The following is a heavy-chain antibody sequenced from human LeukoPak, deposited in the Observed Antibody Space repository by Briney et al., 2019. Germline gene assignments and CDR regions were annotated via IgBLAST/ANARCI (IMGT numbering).Heavy chain of an antibody. J-gene: IGHJ4*02. D-gene: IGHD5-24*01. CDR3: ARGRVKRFDY. Sequence: SSETLSLTCTVSGGSISSSSYYWGWIRQPPGKGLEWIGSIYYSGSTYYNPSLKSRVTISVDTSKNQFSLKLSSVTAADTAVYYCARGRVKRFDYWGQGTLVTVSS. CDR2: IYYSGST. V-gene: IGHV4-39*01. CDR1: GGSISSSSYY.